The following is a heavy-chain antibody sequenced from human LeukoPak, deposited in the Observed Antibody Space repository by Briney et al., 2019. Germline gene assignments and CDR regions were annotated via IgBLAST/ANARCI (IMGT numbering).Heavy chain of an antibody. Sequence: GGSLRLSCAASGFTFSSYEMNWVRQAPGKGLEWVSYITSSGSTIYYADSVKGRFTISRDNAKNSLYLQMNSLRAEDTAVYYCAKNGWSSSFYFDYWGQGTLVTVSS. CDR2: ITSSGSTI. D-gene: IGHD6-19*01. V-gene: IGHV3-48*03. CDR1: GFTFSSYE. J-gene: IGHJ4*02. CDR3: AKNGWSSSFYFDY.